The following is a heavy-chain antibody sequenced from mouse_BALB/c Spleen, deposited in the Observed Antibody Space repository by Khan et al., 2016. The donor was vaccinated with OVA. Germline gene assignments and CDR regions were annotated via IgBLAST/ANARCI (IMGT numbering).Heavy chain of an antibody. V-gene: IGHV5-6*01. Sequence: EVELVESGVDLVKPGGSLKLSCAASGFTFSTYGMSWVRQTPDKRLEWVATVSTGGSYTYYPDSVKGRFTISRVNAKNTLYLQMSGLKSEDTAMFYCTRLAYYYDSEGFAYWGQGTLVTVSA. D-gene: IGHD1-1*01. CDR1: GFTFSTYG. J-gene: IGHJ3*01. CDR3: TRLAYYYDSEGFAY. CDR2: VSTGGSYT.